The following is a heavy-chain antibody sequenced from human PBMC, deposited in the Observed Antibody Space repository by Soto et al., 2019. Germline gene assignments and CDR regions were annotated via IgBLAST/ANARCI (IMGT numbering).Heavy chain of an antibody. CDR2: IYSGGST. J-gene: IGHJ2*01. Sequence: GGSLRLSCAASGFTVSSNYMSWVRQAPGKGLEWVSVIYSGGSTYYADSVKGRFTISRDNSKNTLYLQMNSLRAEDTAVYYCARVYDFWSGYDSHWYFDLWGRGTLVTVSS. D-gene: IGHD3-3*01. V-gene: IGHV3-66*01. CDR1: GFTVSSNY. CDR3: ARVYDFWSGYDSHWYFDL.